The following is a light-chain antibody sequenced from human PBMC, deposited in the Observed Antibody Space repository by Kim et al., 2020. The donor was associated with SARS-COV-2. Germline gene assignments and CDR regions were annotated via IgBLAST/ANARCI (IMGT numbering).Light chain of an antibody. Sequence: SPVKLTGTLSSGHSSYIIAWHQQQPGKAPRYLMKLEGSGNSNKGSGVPDRFSGSSSGADRYLTISNLQSEDEADYYCETWDSNTRVFGGGTKLTVL. J-gene: IGLJ3*02. CDR3: ETWDSNTRV. V-gene: IGLV4-60*03. CDR2: LEGSGNS. CDR1: SGHSSYI.